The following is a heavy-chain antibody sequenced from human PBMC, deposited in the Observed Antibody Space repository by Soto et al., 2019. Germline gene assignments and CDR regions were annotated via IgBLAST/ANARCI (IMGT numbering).Heavy chain of an antibody. J-gene: IGHJ4*02. CDR3: ARDINYGLFDY. CDR2: ISSSSSTI. V-gene: IGHV3-48*04. D-gene: IGHD4-17*01. Sequence: EVQLVESGGGLVQPGGSLRLSCAASGFTFSSYSMNWVRQAPWKGLEWVSYISSSSSTIYYADSVKGRFTISRDNAKNSLYLQMNSLRAEDTAVYYCARDINYGLFDYWGQGTMVTVSS. CDR1: GFTFSSYS.